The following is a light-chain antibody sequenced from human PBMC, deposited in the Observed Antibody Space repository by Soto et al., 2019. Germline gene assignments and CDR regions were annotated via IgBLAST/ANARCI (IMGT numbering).Light chain of an antibody. Sequence: DIQMTQSPSTLSASVGDRVTITCRASQSISIWLAWYQQKPGKAPKLLIYKASTLESEVPSRFSGSGSGTEFTLTISSLQPDDFATYYCQQYNTYRTFGQGTKVEIK. J-gene: IGKJ1*01. CDR3: QQYNTYRT. V-gene: IGKV1-5*03. CDR2: KAS. CDR1: QSISIW.